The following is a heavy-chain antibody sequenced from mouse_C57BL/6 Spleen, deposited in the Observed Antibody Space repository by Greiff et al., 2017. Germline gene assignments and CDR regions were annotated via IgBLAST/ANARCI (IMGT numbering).Heavy chain of an antibody. CDR2: ISSGSSTI. CDR1: GFTFSDYG. V-gene: IGHV5-17*01. Sequence: EVKLMESGGGLVKPGGSLKLSCAASGFTFSDYGMHWVRQAPEKGLEWVAYISSGSSTIYYADTVKGRFTISRDNAKNTLFLQMTSLRSEDTAMYYCAGGALDYWGQGTTRTVSS. D-gene: IGHD3-1*01. CDR3: AGGALDY. J-gene: IGHJ2*01.